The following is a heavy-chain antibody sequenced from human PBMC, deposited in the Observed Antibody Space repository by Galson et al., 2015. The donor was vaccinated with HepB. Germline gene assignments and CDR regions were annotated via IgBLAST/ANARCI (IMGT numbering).Heavy chain of an antibody. CDR1: GGSISSTNSY. CDR3: ARVRRGRGLFARGYYFDY. Sequence: SETLSLTCTVSGGSISSTNSYWGWIRQSPGKGLEWIGNIYYNGNTYYNPSLKSRVTMSVDTSKNQFSLKLSSVTAADTAVYYCARVRRGRGLFARGYYFDYWGQGTLVTVSS. CDR2: IYYNGNT. V-gene: IGHV4-39*07. D-gene: IGHD3-10*01. J-gene: IGHJ4*02.